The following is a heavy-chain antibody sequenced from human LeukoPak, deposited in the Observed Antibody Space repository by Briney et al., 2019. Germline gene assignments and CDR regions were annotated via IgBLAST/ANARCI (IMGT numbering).Heavy chain of an antibody. Sequence: PSETLSLTCTVSGGSTSSYYWSWIRQPPGKGLEWIGYIYYSGSTNYNPSLKSRVTISLETSKNRFSLILSSVTAADTAVYYCARTGRGEGDYWGQGTLVTVSS. V-gene: IGHV4-59*01. J-gene: IGHJ4*02. CDR2: IYYSGST. D-gene: IGHD2-15*01. CDR3: ARTGRGEGDY. CDR1: GGSTSSYY.